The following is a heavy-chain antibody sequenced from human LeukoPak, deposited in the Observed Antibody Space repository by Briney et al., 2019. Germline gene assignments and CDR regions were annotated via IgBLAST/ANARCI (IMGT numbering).Heavy chain of an antibody. J-gene: IGHJ4*02. V-gene: IGHV4-39*01. CDR3: ARLVVPAATFDY. D-gene: IGHD2-2*01. CDR2: IYYSGST. Sequence: SETLSLTCTVSGGSISSSSYYWGWIRQPPGKGLEWIGSIYYSGSTYYNPSLKSRVTISVNTSKNQFSLKLSSVTAADTAVYYCARLVVPAATFDYWGQGTLVTVSS. CDR1: GGSISSSSYY.